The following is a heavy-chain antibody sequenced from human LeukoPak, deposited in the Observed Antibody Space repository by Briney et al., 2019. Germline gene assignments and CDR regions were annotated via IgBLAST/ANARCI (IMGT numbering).Heavy chain of an antibody. CDR2: INHSGST. Sequence: SETLSLTCAVYGGSFSGYYWSWIRQPPGKGLEWIGEINHSGSTNYNPSLKSRVTISVDTSKNQFPLKLSSVTAADTAVYYCARGKKLGYCSSTSCSRNLDYWGQGTLVTVSS. CDR1: GGSFSGYY. V-gene: IGHV4-34*01. CDR3: ARGKKLGYCSSTSCSRNLDY. D-gene: IGHD2-2*01. J-gene: IGHJ4*02.